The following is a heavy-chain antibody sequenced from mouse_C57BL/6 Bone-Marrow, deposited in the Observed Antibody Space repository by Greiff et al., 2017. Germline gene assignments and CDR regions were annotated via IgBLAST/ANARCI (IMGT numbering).Heavy chain of an antibody. CDR3: TRVGNYSNYVGFAY. Sequence: VQLQQSGTVLARPGASVKMSCKTSGYTFTSYWMHWVKQRPGQGLEWIGAIYPGNSDTSYNQKFKGKAKLTAVTSASTAYMELSSLTNEDSAVYYCTRVGNYSNYVGFAYWGQGTLVTVSA. J-gene: IGHJ3*01. CDR1: GYTFTSYW. CDR2: IYPGNSDT. D-gene: IGHD2-5*01. V-gene: IGHV1-5*01.